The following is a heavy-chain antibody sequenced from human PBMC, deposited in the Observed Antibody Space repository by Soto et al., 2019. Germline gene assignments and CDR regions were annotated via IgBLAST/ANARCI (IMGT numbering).Heavy chain of an antibody. CDR2: ISCYNGKT. J-gene: IGHJ6*02. V-gene: IGHV1-18*01. Sequence: ASVKVSCKTSGYSFTAYGISWVRQAPGQGLEWMGWISCYNGKTKYAQKVQGRVTMTTDTSTSTAYMEVRSLRSDDTAIYYCARDAPPPELRFLEWHNYDYNGMDVWG. D-gene: IGHD3-3*01. CDR1: GYSFTAYG. CDR3: ARDAPPPELRFLEWHNYDYNGMDV.